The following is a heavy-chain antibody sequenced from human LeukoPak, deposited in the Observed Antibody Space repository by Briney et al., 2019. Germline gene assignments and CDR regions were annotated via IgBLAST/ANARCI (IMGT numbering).Heavy chain of an antibody. V-gene: IGHV1-2*02. D-gene: IGHD3-22*01. CDR2: INPNSGGT. CDR3: ARDRLPTYYYDSRHHPFDY. Sequence: ASVKVSCKASGYTFTGYYMHWVRQAPGQGLEWMGWINPNSGGTNYAQKLQGRVTMTTDTSTSTAYMELRSLRSDDTAVYYCARDRLPTYYYDSRHHPFDYWGQGTLVTVSS. CDR1: GYTFTGYY. J-gene: IGHJ4*02.